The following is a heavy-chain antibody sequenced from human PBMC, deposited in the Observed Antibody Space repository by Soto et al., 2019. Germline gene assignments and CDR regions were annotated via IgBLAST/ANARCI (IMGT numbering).Heavy chain of an antibody. J-gene: IGHJ5*02. CDR3: ARPLSIVVVLPRFDP. D-gene: IGHD2-2*01. V-gene: IGHV3-30-3*01. Sequence: QPGGSLRLSCAASGFTFSSYAMHWVRQAPGKGLEWVAVISYDGSNKYYADSVKGRFTISRDNSKNTLYLQMNSLRAEDTAVYYCARPLSIVVVLPRFDPWGQGTLVTVSS. CDR1: GFTFSSYA. CDR2: ISYDGSNK.